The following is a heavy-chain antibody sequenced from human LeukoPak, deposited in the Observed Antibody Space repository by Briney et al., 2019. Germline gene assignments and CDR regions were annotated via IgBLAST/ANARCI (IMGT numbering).Heavy chain of an antibody. J-gene: IGHJ2*01. Sequence: GRSLRLSCAASGFIFDDYAVHWVRHAPGKGLEWVSTINWNSGTLAYADSVKGRFTISRDNAKNSLYLQMNSLRTEDTALYYCARGLGGDQGYFDLWGRGTLATVSS. D-gene: IGHD3-10*01. V-gene: IGHV3-9*01. CDR1: GFIFDDYA. CDR2: INWNSGTL. CDR3: ARGLGGDQGYFDL.